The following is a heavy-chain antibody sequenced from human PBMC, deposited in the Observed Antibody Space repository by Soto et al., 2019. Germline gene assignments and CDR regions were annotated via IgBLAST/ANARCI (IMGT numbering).Heavy chain of an antibody. CDR3: YSGTIAAAERAFDY. J-gene: IGHJ4*02. CDR2: ISSSSSYI. V-gene: IGHV3-21*01. Sequence: GGSLRLSCAASGFTFSSYSMNWVRQAPGKGLEWVSSISSSSSYIYYADSVKGRFTISRDNAKNSLYLQMNSLRAEDTAVYYCYSGTIAAAERAFDYWGQGTLVTVSS. D-gene: IGHD6-13*01. CDR1: GFTFSSYS.